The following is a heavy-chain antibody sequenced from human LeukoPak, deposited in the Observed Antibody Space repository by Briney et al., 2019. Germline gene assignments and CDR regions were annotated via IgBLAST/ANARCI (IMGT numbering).Heavy chain of an antibody. CDR3: ARVAPSITMVRGASDY. CDR1: GGSISSYY. V-gene: IGHV4-59*12. CDR2: IYYSGST. J-gene: IGHJ4*02. D-gene: IGHD3-10*01. Sequence: PSETLSLTCTVSGGSISSYYWSWIRQPPGKGLEWIGYIYYSGSTNYNPSLKSRVTISVDTSKNQFSLKLSSVTAADTAVYYCARVAPSITMVRGASDYWGQGTLVTVSS.